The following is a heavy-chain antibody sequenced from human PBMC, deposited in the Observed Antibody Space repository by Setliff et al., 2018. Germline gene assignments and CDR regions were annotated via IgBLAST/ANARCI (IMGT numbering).Heavy chain of an antibody. V-gene: IGHV4-39*01. D-gene: IGHD6-19*01. CDR1: GGSIISTNNY. CDR3: ARLIAVAGYYFDY. Sequence: SETLSLTCTVSGGSIISTNNYWGWIRQPPGKGLEWIGSIYYAERPAYNSALKSRIAMSVDTSKNQFSLKLSSVTAADTAVYYCARLIAVAGYYFDYWGQGTLVTVSS. CDR2: IYYAERP. J-gene: IGHJ4*02.